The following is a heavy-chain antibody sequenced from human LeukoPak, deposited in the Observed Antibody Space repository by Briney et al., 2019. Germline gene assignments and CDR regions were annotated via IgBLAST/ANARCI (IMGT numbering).Heavy chain of an antibody. CDR2: IYYSGST. V-gene: IGHV4-59*02. Sequence: SETLSLTCTVSGGSVSPYYWSWIRQPPGKGLEWIGYIYYSGSTNYNPSLKSRVTISLDTSKNQFSLKLSSVTAADTAVYYCARRTGYYDGFDYWGQGTLVTVS. CDR1: GGSVSPYY. CDR3: ARRTGYYDGFDY. D-gene: IGHD3/OR15-3a*01. J-gene: IGHJ4*02.